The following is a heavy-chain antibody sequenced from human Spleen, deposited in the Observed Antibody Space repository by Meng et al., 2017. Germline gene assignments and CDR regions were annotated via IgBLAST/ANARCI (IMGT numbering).Heavy chain of an antibody. V-gene: IGHV4-59*12. D-gene: IGHD4-11*01. Sequence: SETLSLTCTVSGDSISSSYWSWIRQPPGKGLEWIGYIYNSGSTNYNPSLKSRVTISVDTSKNQISLKLSSVTAADSAVYYCARGPTTMAHDFDYWGQGTLVTVSS. CDR3: ARGPTTMAHDFDY. CDR1: GDSISSSY. J-gene: IGHJ4*02. CDR2: IYNSGST.